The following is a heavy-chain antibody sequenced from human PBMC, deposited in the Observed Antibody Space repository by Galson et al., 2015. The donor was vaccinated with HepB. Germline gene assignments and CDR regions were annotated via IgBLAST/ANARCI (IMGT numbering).Heavy chain of an antibody. CDR3: ARDHDSVVVVTGGFDY. D-gene: IGHD2-21*02. CDR2: IWYDGSNK. CDR1: GFTFSSYG. Sequence: SLRLSCAASGFTFSSYGMHWVRQAPGKGLEWVAVIWYDGSNKYYADSVKGRFTISRDNSKNTLYLQMNSLGAEDTAVYYCARDHDSVVVVTGGFDYWGQGTLVTVSS. J-gene: IGHJ4*02. V-gene: IGHV3-33*08.